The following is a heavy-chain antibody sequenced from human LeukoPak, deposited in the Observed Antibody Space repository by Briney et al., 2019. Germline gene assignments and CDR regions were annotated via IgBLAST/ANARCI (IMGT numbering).Heavy chain of an antibody. V-gene: IGHV3-48*03. D-gene: IGHD4-17*01. CDR2: ISSSGSTI. CDR3: ARVSPNTVTTLQYFDY. CDR1: GFTFSSYE. Sequence: GSLRLSCAASGFTFSSYEMNWVRQAPGKGLEWVSYISSSGSTIYYADSVEGRFTISRDNAKNSLYLQMNSLRAEDTAVYYCARVSPNTVTTLQYFDYWGQGTLVTVSS. J-gene: IGHJ4*02.